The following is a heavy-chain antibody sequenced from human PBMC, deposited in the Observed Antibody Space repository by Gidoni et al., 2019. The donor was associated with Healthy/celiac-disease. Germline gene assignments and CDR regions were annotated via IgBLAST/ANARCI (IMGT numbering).Heavy chain of an antibody. CDR3: ARSGTDYDFWSGHFDY. CDR2: ISSSSSTI. J-gene: IGHJ4*02. CDR1: GFTFISYS. Sequence: EVQLVESGGGLVQPGGSLRLSCAASGFTFISYSMNWVRQAPGKGLEWVSYISSSSSTIYYADSVKGRFTISRDNAKNSLYLQMNSLRDEDTAVYYCARSGTDYDFWSGHFDYWGQGTLVTVSS. D-gene: IGHD3-3*01. V-gene: IGHV3-48*02.